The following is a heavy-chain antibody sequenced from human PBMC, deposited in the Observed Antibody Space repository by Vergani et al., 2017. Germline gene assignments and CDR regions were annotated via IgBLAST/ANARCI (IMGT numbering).Heavy chain of an antibody. CDR2: IYYSGST. CDR3: ARDSKDVGDWYFDL. V-gene: IGHV4-59*08. D-gene: IGHD3-22*01. CDR1: GGSFNTYY. J-gene: IGHJ2*01. Sequence: QVQLEESGPGLVKPSETLSLTCTVSGGSFNTYYWSWIRQSPGKGLEWIGYIYYSGSTYYNPSLKSRVSISVDTSKNQFSLKLSSVTAADTAVYYCARDSKDVGDWYFDLWGRGTKVTVSS.